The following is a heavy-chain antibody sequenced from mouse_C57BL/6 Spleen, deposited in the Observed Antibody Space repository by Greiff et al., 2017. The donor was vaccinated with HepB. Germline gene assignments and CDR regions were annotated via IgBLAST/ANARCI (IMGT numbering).Heavy chain of an antibody. Sequence: QVQLKQPGAELVRPGTSVKLSCKASGYTFTSYWMHWVKQRPGQGLEWIGVIDPSDSYTNYNQKFKGKATLTADKSSSTAYMQLSSLTSEDSAVYFCARWGWYFDVWGTGTTVTVSS. V-gene: IGHV1-59*01. CDR3: ARWGWYFDV. J-gene: IGHJ1*03. CDR1: GYTFTSYW. CDR2: IDPSDSYT.